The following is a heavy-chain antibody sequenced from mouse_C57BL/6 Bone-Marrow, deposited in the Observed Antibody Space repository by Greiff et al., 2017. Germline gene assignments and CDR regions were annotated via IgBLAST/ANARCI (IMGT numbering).Heavy chain of an antibody. V-gene: IGHV1-50*01. Sequence: LKQPGAELVKPGASVKLSCKASGYTFTSYWMQWVKQRPGQGLEWIGEIDPSDSYTNYNQKFKGKATLTVDTSSSTAYMQLSSLTSEDSAVYYCAGGNYSYYYAMDYWGQGTSVTVSS. CDR2: IDPSDSYT. J-gene: IGHJ4*01. D-gene: IGHD2-1*01. CDR3: AGGNYSYYYAMDY. CDR1: GYTFTSYW.